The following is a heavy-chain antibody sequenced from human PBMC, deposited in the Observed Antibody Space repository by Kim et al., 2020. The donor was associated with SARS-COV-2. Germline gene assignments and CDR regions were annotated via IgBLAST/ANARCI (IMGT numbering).Heavy chain of an antibody. D-gene: IGHD7-27*01. J-gene: IGHJ2*01. CDR3: ARNGGNAAPPWFFDL. CDR2: ISSRDNNI. Sequence: GGSLRLSCAASGFTFSDYSLNWVRHAPGKGLEWVSSISSRDNNIYYADSVKGRFTISRDNAKKSLYLQMDTLRVEDTAVYYCARNGGNAAPPWFFDLWGRGTLVIVSS. CDR1: GFTFSDYS. V-gene: IGHV3-21*01.